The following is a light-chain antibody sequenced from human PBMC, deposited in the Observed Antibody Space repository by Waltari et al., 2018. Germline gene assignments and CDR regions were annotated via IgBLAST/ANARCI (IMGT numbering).Light chain of an antibody. V-gene: IGLV2-11*01. CDR3: CSYAGSYTFI. Sequence: QSALTQPRSVSGSPGQSVTISCTGTSSDVGGYNYLSWYQQHPGKAPQLMSYDVSKRPSGVPDRFSGSKSGNTASLTISGLQADDEADYYCCSYAGSYTFIFGGGTELTVL. CDR1: SSDVGGYNY. J-gene: IGLJ2*01. CDR2: DVS.